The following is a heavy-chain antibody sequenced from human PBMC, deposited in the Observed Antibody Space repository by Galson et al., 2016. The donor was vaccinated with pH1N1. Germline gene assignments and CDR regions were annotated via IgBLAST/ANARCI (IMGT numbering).Heavy chain of an antibody. V-gene: IGHV2-70*11. J-gene: IGHJ4*02. D-gene: IGHD4-11*01. Sequence: PALVTPTQTLTLTCTFSGFSLSTSGMCVSWIRQPPGKALEWLARIDWDDDKYYSTSLKTRLTISKDTSKNQVVLTMTNMDPVDTATYYCARLLEGDYTNYIDYWGQGTLVTVSS. CDR3: ARLLEGDYTNYIDY. CDR1: GFSLSTSGMC. CDR2: IDWDDDK.